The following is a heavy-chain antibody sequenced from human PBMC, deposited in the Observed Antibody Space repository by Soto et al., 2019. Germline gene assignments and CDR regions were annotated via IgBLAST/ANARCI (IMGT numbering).Heavy chain of an antibody. CDR1: GYTFTSYD. Sequence: QVQLVQSGAEVKKPGASVKVSCKASGYTFTSYDINWVRQATGQGLEWMGWMNPNSGNTGYAQKFQGRGTMTRNTAISTAYMELGSLRSEDTAVYYCARGRSSSGWYYGGYYYGMDVWGQGTTVTVSS. CDR3: ARGRSSSGWYYGGYYYGMDV. CDR2: MNPNSGNT. V-gene: IGHV1-8*01. J-gene: IGHJ6*02. D-gene: IGHD6-19*01.